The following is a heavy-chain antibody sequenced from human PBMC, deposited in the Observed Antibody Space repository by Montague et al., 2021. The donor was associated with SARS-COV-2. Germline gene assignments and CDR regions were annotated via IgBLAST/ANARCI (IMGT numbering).Heavy chain of an antibody. J-gene: IGHJ6*02. CDR2: INHSGIT. V-gene: IGHV4-34*01. CDR1: GGSFRSYY. D-gene: IGHD1-1*01. Sequence: SETLSLTCAVNGGSFRSYYWSWIRQSPGKGLEWIAEINHSGITNYNPSLKSRVTISLDTSKSQFSLKLSSVTAADTAVYYCARWGLRVATTETYYYFGMDVWGQGTTVTVSS. CDR3: ARWGLRVATTETYYYFGMDV.